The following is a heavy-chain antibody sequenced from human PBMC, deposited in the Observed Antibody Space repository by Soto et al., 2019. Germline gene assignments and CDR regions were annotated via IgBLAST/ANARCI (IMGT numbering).Heavy chain of an antibody. D-gene: IGHD6-13*01. CDR2: ISYDGSNK. CDR1: GFTFSSYG. J-gene: IGHJ4*02. V-gene: IGHV3-30*18. Sequence: QVQLVESGGGVVQPGRSLRLSCAASGFTFSSYGMHWVRQAPGKGLEWVAVISYDGSNKYYADSVKGRFTISRDNSKNTLYMQMNSLRAEDTAVYYFANGAQYSSSWYRSFYFDYWGQGTLVTVSS. CDR3: ANGAQYSSSWYRSFYFDY.